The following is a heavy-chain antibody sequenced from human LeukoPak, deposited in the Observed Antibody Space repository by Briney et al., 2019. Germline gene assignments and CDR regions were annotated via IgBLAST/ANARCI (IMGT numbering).Heavy chain of an antibody. CDR1: GGSISSSDW. J-gene: IGHJ4*02. D-gene: IGHD3-22*01. CDR2: IYHSGST. CDR3: ARSYYDSSGYYYGLDY. Sequence: PSGTLSLTCAVSGGSISSSDWWSWVRQPPGKGLEWIGEIYHSGSTNYNPSLKSRVTISVDKSKNQFSLKLSSVTAADTAVYYCARSYYDSSGYYYGLDYWGQGTLVTVSS. V-gene: IGHV4-4*02.